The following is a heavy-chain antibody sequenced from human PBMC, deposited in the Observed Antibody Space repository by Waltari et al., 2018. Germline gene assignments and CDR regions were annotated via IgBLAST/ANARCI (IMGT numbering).Heavy chain of an antibody. CDR2: IYSGGST. J-gene: IGHJ4*02. CDR3: ARDSADFWSGPHFDY. D-gene: IGHD3-3*01. Sequence: EVQLVESGGGLIQPGGSLRLSCAASGFTVSSNYMSWVRQAPVKGLEWVSVIYSGGSTYYADSVKGRFTISRDNSKNTLYLQMNSLRAEDTAVYYCARDSADFWSGPHFDYWGQGTLVTVSS. CDR1: GFTVSSNY. V-gene: IGHV3-53*01.